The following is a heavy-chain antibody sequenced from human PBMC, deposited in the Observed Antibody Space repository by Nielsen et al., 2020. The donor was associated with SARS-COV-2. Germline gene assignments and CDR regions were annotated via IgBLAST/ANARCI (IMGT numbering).Heavy chain of an antibody. CDR3: ARGYYGSGSYYKGADFDY. D-gene: IGHD3-10*01. CDR2: MNAYNHNT. J-gene: IGHJ4*02. V-gene: IGHV1-18*04. CDR1: GYTFTSYY. Sequence: ASVKVSCKASGYTFTSYYMHWVRQAPGQGLEWMGWMNAYNHNTNYAQAFQARLTMTTDTSTSTAYMELRSLRSDDTAVYYCARGYYGSGSYYKGADFDYWGQGTLVIVSS.